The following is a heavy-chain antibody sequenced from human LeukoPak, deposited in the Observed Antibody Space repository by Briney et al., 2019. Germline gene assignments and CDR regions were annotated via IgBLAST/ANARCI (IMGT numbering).Heavy chain of an antibody. CDR1: GFTFSSYA. D-gene: IGHD2-15*01. Sequence: GGSLRLSCAASGFTFSSYAMSWVRQAPGKGLEWVSSISSSSSYIYYADSVKGRFTISRDNAKNSLYLQMNSLRAEDTAVYYCARSDSEISSFNDWGQGTLVTVSS. CDR2: ISSSSSYI. J-gene: IGHJ4*02. V-gene: IGHV3-21*01. CDR3: ARSDSEISSFND.